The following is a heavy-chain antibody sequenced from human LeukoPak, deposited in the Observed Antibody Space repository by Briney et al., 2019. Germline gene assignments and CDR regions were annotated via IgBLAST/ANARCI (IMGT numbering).Heavy chain of an antibody. D-gene: IGHD3-10*01. CDR1: GGSFSGYY. V-gene: IGHV4-34*01. J-gene: IGHJ4*02. CDR3: ARSEYYYGSGSYYSDY. Sequence: SETLSLTCAVYGGSFSGYYWSWIRQPPGKGLEWIGEINHSGSTNYNPSLKSRVTISVDTSKNQFSLKLNSVTAADTAVYYCARSEYYYGSGSYYSDYWGQGTLVTVSS. CDR2: INHSGST.